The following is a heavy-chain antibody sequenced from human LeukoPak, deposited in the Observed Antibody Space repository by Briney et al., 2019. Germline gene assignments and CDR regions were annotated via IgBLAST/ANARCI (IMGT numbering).Heavy chain of an antibody. CDR1: GFTFDDYY. CDR2: ISTVGSTI. J-gene: IGHJ4*02. Sequence: GGSLRLSCAASGFTFDDYYMSWVRQAPGKGLEWLSYISTVGSTIYYADSVKGRFTISRDNARTSVYLQMNGLGAEDTAVYYCARFSGFRGGGTYYFDYWGQGTLVTVSS. V-gene: IGHV3-11*01. D-gene: IGHD3-10*01. CDR3: ARFSGFRGGGTYYFDY.